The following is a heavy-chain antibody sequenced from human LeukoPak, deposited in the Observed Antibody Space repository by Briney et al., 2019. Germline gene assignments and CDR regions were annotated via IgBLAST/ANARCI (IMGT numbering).Heavy chain of an antibody. J-gene: IGHJ4*02. CDR3: AKTRDTVLNEY. CDR1: GYIFINYG. Sequence: ASVKVSCKASGYIFINYGISWVRQAPGQGLEWMGWISPYNGHTNYAPNFQDRLTMTTDTSTSTAYMELRSLRSDDTAVYYCAKTRDTVLNEYWGQGTLVAVSS. CDR2: ISPYNGHT. V-gene: IGHV1-18*01.